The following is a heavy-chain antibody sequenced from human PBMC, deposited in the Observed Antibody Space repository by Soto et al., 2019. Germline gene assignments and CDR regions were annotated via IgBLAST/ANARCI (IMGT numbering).Heavy chain of an antibody. V-gene: IGHV1-2*04. D-gene: IGHD3-10*01. J-gene: IGHJ5*02. Sequence: ASVKVSCKASGYTFTGYDMHWVRQAPGQGLEWMGWINPNSGGTNYAHKFQGWVTMTRDTSFSTAYSELSRLRSDDTAVYYCAREERVRNYYGSGSPRFDPWGQGTLVTVSS. CDR1: GYTFTGYD. CDR2: INPNSGGT. CDR3: AREERVRNYYGSGSPRFDP.